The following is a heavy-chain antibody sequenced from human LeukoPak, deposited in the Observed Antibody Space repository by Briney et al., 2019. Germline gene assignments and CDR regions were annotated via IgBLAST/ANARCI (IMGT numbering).Heavy chain of an antibody. CDR3: ARGNSGYSYGYRDDAFDI. V-gene: IGHV3-21*01. Sequence: GGSLRLSCAGSGFAISSYTMNWVRQAPGKGLEWVSSISSSSSYIYYADSVKGRFTISRDNAKNSLYLQMNSLRAEDTAVYYCARGNSGYSYGYRDDAFDIWGQGTMVTVTS. CDR2: ISSSSSYI. CDR1: GFAISSYT. J-gene: IGHJ3*02. D-gene: IGHD5-18*01.